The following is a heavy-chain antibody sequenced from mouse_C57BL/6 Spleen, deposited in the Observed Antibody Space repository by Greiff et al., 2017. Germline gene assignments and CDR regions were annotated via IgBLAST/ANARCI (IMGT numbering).Heavy chain of an antibody. V-gene: IGHV1-54*01. CDR2: IIPGSGST. Sequence: QVQLQQSGAELVRPGPSVKVSCKASGYAFTNYLIEWVKQWPGQGLEWIGEIIPGSGSTNYNEKFKGKATLTADKSSSTAYMQRSSLTSEDSAVYFCARRFTTVVVRDYWGQGTTLTVSS. CDR1: GYAFTNYL. J-gene: IGHJ2*01. CDR3: ARRFTTVVVRDY. D-gene: IGHD1-1*01.